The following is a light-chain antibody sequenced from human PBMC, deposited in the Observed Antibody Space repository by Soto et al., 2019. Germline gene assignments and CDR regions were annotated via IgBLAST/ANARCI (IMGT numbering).Light chain of an antibody. CDR3: QSYDSSLSGVV. Sequence: QSVLTQPPSVSAAPGQTVTISCFGSNSNIGRNYVSWYQQLPGTAPKLLIHANRDRPSGVPDRFSGSKSDTSASLAITGLQAEDEADYYCQSYDSSLSGVVFGGWTKLTVL. V-gene: IGLV1-40*01. J-gene: IGLJ2*01. CDR1: NSNIGRNYV. CDR2: ANR.